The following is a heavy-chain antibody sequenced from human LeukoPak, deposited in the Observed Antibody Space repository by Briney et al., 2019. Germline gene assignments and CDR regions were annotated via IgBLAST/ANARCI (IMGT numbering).Heavy chain of an antibody. CDR3: VTDPTVTTYLMLD. CDR1: GDTLTELS. CDR2: FDPEDGET. D-gene: IGHD4-17*01. Sequence: ASVKVSCKVSGDTLTELSMHWVRQAPGKGLEWMGGFDPEDGETIYAQKFQGRVTMTEDTSTDTAYMELSSLRSEDTAVYYCVTDPTVTTYLMLDWGQGTLVTVSS. V-gene: IGHV1-24*01. J-gene: IGHJ4*02.